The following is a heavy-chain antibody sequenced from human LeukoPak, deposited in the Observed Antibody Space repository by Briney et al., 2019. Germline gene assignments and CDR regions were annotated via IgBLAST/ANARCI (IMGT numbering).Heavy chain of an antibody. D-gene: IGHD5-18*01. CDR2: ISGSRITT. J-gene: IGHJ4*02. Sequence: GGSLRLSCAASGFTFSSYSMNWVRQAPGKGLEWVSSISGSRITTYYADSVKGRFTVSRDISKNTLSLQMNRLRAEDTAVYYCAKAIGTEYTYAFDYWGQGTLVTVSS. CDR1: GFTFSSYS. CDR3: AKAIGTEYTYAFDY. V-gene: IGHV3-23*01.